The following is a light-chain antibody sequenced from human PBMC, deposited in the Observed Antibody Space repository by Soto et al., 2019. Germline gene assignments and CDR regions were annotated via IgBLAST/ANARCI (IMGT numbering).Light chain of an antibody. V-gene: IGKV3-20*01. Sequence: EIVLTQSPGTLSLSPGERATLSCRASQIVISSYLAWYQQKPGQAPRLLIYGTSSRATGIPDRFSGSGSGTDFTLTISRLEPEDFAVYYCQQYDSSPRTFGGGTKVEIK. J-gene: IGKJ4*01. CDR3: QQYDSSPRT. CDR1: QIVISSY. CDR2: GTS.